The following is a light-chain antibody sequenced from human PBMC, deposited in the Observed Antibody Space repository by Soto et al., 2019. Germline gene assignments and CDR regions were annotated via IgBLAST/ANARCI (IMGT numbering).Light chain of an antibody. CDR1: QSVSSN. CDR2: SAS. J-gene: IGKJ5*01. V-gene: IGKV3-20*01. Sequence: EIVMTQSPVTLSVSPGERVTLSCRASQSVSSNLAWYQQKPGQAPSLLIYSASSRPTGIPDRFSGSGSGTDFTLTISRLEPEDFAVYYCQQYGSSSTFGQGTRLEIK. CDR3: QQYGSSST.